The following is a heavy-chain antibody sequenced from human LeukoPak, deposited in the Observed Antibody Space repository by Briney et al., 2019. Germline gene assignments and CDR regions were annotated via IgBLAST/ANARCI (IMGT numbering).Heavy chain of an antibody. CDR1: GGTFSSYA. V-gene: IGHV1-69*13. J-gene: IGHJ6*02. Sequence: SVKVSCKASGGTFSSYAISWVRQAPGQGLEWMGGIIPIFGTANYAQKFQGRVTITADESTSTAYMELSSLRSEDTAVYYCARDLFMLGASSSDCGMDVWGQGTTVTVSS. CDR2: IIPIFGTA. D-gene: IGHD6-6*01. CDR3: ARDLFMLGASSSDCGMDV.